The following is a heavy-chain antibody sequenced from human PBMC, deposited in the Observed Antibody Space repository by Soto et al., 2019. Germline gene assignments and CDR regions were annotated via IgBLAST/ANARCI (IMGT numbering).Heavy chain of an antibody. V-gene: IGHV3-9*01. J-gene: IGHJ6*02. Sequence: GGPLRLSCAASGFTFDDYAMHWVRQAPGKGLEWVSGISWNSGSIGYADSVKGRFTISRDNAKNSLYLQMNSLRAEDTALYYCAKDSVAAADDYYGMDVWGQGTTVTVSS. CDR3: AKDSVAAADDYYGMDV. CDR2: ISWNSGSI. CDR1: GFTFDDYA. D-gene: IGHD6-13*01.